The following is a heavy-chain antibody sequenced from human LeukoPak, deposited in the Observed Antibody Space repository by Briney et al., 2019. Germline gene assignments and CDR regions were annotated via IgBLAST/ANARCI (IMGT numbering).Heavy chain of an antibody. D-gene: IGHD3-10*01. CDR2: ISGSSTYI. CDR3: ARISSGN. J-gene: IGHJ4*02. V-gene: IGHV3-21*04. Sequence: GGSLRLSCAASEFTFNNYGMSWVRQAPGKGLEWVSSISGSSTYIYYADSVKGRFTISRDNAKNSLYLQMNSLRAEDTAVYYCARISSGNWGQGTLVTVSS. CDR1: EFTFNNYG.